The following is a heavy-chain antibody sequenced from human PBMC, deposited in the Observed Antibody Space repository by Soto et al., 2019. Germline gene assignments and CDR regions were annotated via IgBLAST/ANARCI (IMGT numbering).Heavy chain of an antibody. CDR1: LGRYGSYA. Sequence: GTSAEASCQDSLGRYGSYASCWVRQAPGQGLEWMGGIIPIFGTANYAQKLQGRVTITADESTSTAYMELSSLRSEDTAVYYCARFGNSSSWDPYYYYYYGMDVWGQGTTVPVSS. CDR2: IIPIFGTA. J-gene: IGHJ6*02. D-gene: IGHD6-13*01. V-gene: IGHV1-69*13. CDR3: ARFGNSSSWDPYYYYYYGMDV.